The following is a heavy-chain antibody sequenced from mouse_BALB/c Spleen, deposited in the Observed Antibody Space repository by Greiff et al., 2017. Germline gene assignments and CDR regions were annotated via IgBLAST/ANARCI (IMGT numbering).Heavy chain of an antibody. Sequence: EVKVVESGGGLVQPGGSRKLSCAASGFTFSSFGMHWVRQAPEKGLEWVAYISSGSSTIYYADTVKGRFTISRDNPKNTLFLQMTSLRSEDTAMYYCARSEGNSMDYWGQGTSVTVSS. CDR3: ARSEGNSMDY. CDR2: ISSGSSTI. D-gene: IGHD2-1*01. CDR1: GFTFSSFG. J-gene: IGHJ4*01. V-gene: IGHV5-17*02.